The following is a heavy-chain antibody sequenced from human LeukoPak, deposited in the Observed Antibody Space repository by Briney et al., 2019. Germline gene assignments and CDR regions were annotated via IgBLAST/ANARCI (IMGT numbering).Heavy chain of an antibody. CDR2: SDWDEDK. D-gene: IGHD3-22*01. V-gene: IGHV2-70*11. Sequence: SGPSLFQPTPPPTLTFTFSGFSLSTSGMWVSWIRHPPGKALEWLTRSDWDEDKYYSTSLKTRLTISKDTSKNQVVLTMTNMDPVDTATYYCPRMPYYYDSSGSDPRYYYYGMDVWGQGTTVTVSS. CDR3: PRMPYYYDSSGSDPRYYYYGMDV. J-gene: IGHJ6*02. CDR1: GFSLSTSGMW.